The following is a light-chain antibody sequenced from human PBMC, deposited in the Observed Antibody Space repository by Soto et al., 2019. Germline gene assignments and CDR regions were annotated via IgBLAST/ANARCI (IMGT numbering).Light chain of an antibody. Sequence: EIVLTQSPATLSVSPGEGATLSCRASQSVTSNLAWYQQRPGQAPRLLIFGASNRATGIPARFTGSGSGTEFTLTISSLQSEDFAVYYCQQYYNWPPITFGQGTRLEIK. CDR3: QQYYNWPPIT. V-gene: IGKV3-15*01. CDR1: QSVTSN. CDR2: GAS. J-gene: IGKJ5*01.